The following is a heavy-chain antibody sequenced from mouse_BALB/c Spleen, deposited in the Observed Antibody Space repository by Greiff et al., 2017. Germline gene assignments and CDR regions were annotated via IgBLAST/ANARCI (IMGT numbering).Heavy chain of an antibody. J-gene: IGHJ3*01. CDR3: ARGTTATPWFAY. D-gene: IGHD1-2*01. V-gene: IGHV5-12-2*01. Sequence: DVHLVESGGGLVQPGGSLKLSCAASGFTFSSYTMSWVRQTPEKRLEWVAYISNGGGSTYYPDTVKGRFTISRYNAKNTLYLQMSSLKSEDTAMYYCARGTTATPWFAYWGQGTLVTVSA. CDR2: ISNGGGST. CDR1: GFTFSSYT.